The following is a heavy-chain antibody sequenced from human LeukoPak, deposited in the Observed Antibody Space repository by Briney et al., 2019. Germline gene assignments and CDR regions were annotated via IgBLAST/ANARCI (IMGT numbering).Heavy chain of an antibody. CDR1: GGSISSGGYY. CDR3: ARAPSGVDYGGFYDY. V-gene: IGHV4-31*03. Sequence: PSETLSLTCTVSGGSISSGGYYWSWIRQHPGRGLEWIGYIYYSGSTYYNPSLKSRVTISVDTSKNQFSLKLSSVTAADTAVYYCARAPSGVDYGGFYDYWGRGTLVTVSS. CDR2: IYYSGST. D-gene: IGHD4-23*01. J-gene: IGHJ4*02.